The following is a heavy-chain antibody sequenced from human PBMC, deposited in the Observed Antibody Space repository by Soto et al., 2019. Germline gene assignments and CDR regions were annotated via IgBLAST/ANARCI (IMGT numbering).Heavy chain of an antibody. CDR3: ARAYGYYFDY. J-gene: IGHJ4*02. CDR2: IYYSGST. CDR1: GGSIRCID. D-gene: IGHD3-10*01. Sequence: SETLSLTGTIPGGSIRCIDWCWIRQPPGKGLEWIGYIYYSGSTNYNPSLKSRVTISVDTSKNQFSLKLSSVTAADTAVYYCARAYGYYFDYWGQGTLVTVS. V-gene: IGHV4-59*01.